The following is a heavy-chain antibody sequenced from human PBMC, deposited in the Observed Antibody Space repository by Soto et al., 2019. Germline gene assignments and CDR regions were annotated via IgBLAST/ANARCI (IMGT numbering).Heavy chain of an antibody. J-gene: IGHJ6*02. CDR1: GFTFRSYG. CDR2: MSFDGSNK. D-gene: IGHD1-1*01. V-gene: IGHV3-30*18. Sequence: ESGGGVVQPGRSLRLSCAASGFTFRSYGMHWVRQAPGKGLEWVALMSFDGSNKYYADSVRGRFTISSDNSKSTLYLQMDILRPDDTAVYYCAKEFGWELQLSHPYYNSGMDVWGQGTTVTVSS. CDR3: AKEFGWELQLSHPYYNSGMDV.